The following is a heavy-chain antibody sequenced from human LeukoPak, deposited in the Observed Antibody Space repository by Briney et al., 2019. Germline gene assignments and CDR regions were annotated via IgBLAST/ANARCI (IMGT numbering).Heavy chain of an antibody. Sequence: ASVKVSCKASGYSFTSYDINWVRQATGQGLEWMGWMNPDSGNTGYAQKFQGRVTMTRDTSISTAYMELSSLRSDDTAVYYCAREAGRVGAGDYWGQGTLVTVSS. V-gene: IGHV1-8*01. CDR2: MNPDSGNT. J-gene: IGHJ4*02. CDR1: GYSFTSYD. CDR3: AREAGRVGAGDY. D-gene: IGHD1-26*01.